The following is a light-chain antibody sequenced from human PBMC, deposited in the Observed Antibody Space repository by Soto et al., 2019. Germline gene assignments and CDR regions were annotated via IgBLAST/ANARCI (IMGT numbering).Light chain of an antibody. Sequence: IQLTQSPSSLSASVGDRVTFTCRASEDISSYLVWYQQKPGAAPKLLIYAASALHSGVPSRFSGSGPGTDFTLTISSLHPEDFAVYFCQQFKNYPITFGQGTRLEIK. V-gene: IGKV1-9*01. CDR3: QQFKNYPIT. CDR1: EDISSY. CDR2: AAS. J-gene: IGKJ5*01.